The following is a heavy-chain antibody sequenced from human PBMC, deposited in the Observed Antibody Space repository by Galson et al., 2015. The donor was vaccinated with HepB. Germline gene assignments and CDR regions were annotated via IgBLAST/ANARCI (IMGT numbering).Heavy chain of an antibody. Sequence: QSGAEVKKPGESLRVSCKGSGYSFTSYWISWVRQMPGKGLEWMGRIDPSDSYTNYSPSFQGHVTISADKSISTAYLQWSSLKASDTAMYYCARSASIYDSSGHKAYWGREPWSPSPQ. V-gene: IGHV5-10-1*01. D-gene: IGHD3-22*01. J-gene: IGHJ4*02. CDR2: IDPSDSYT. CDR1: GYSFTSYW. CDR3: ARSASIYDSSGHKAY.